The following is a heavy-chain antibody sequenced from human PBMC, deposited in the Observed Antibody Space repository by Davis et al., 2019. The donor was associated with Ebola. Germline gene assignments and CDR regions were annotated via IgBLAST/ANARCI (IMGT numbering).Heavy chain of an antibody. D-gene: IGHD3-10*01. Sequence: GGSLRLSFAASGFTFSTYNMDWVRQAPGKGLEWVANIGSDTHYADSVKGRFTISRDNAKNSRYLQMNSLRDEDTAVYYCVRQWFGETDWGQGTLVTVSS. J-gene: IGHJ4*02. CDR3: VRQWFGETD. CDR2: IGSDT. V-gene: IGHV3-48*02. CDR1: GFTFSTYN.